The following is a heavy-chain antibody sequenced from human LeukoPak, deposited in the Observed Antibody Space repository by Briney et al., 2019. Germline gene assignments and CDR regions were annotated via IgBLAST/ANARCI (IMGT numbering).Heavy chain of an antibody. CDR3: AKRYCTNGVCYRYDAFDI. Sequence: GGSLRLSCAASGFTFSSYAMSWVRQAPGKGLEWVSAISGSGGSTYYADFVKGRFTISRDNSKNTLYLQMNSLRAEDTAVYYCAKRYCTNGVCYRYDAFDIWGQGTMVTVSS. V-gene: IGHV3-23*01. CDR2: ISGSGGST. D-gene: IGHD2-8*01. J-gene: IGHJ3*02. CDR1: GFTFSSYA.